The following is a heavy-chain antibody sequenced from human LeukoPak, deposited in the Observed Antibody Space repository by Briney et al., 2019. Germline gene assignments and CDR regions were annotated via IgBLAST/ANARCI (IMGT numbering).Heavy chain of an antibody. J-gene: IGHJ4*02. V-gene: IGHV4-61*02. CDR1: GGSISSGSYY. CDR3: ARVTTGGYYNC. D-gene: IGHD3-22*01. Sequence: PSETLSLTCSVSGGSISSGSYYWSWIRHPAGKGLEWIGRIYTSGSTHYNPSLKSRVTMSFDASNNQFSLRLSSVTAADTAVYYCARVTTGGYYNCWGQGTLVTVSS. CDR2: IYTSGST.